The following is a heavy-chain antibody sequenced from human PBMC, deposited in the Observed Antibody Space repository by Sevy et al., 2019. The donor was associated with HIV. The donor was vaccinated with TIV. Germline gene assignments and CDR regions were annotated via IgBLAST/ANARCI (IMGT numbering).Heavy chain of an antibody. CDR2: IFPGDSQA. CDR1: GYNFISYW. V-gene: IGHV5-51*01. J-gene: IGHJ3*01. D-gene: IGHD2-15*01. Sequence: GESLKISCKASGYNFISYWIGWVRQRPGKGLEYMGRIFPGDSQARHSTTLEGQVTISVDKSVTAAYLQWSSLKASDTAIYYWARGGHLSLDEFDFWGPGTKVTVSS. CDR3: ARGGHLSLDEFDF.